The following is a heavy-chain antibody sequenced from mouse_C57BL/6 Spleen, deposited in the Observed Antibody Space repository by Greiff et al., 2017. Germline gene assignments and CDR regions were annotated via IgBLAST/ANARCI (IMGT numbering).Heavy chain of an antibody. CDR1: GYTFTSYW. D-gene: IGHD2-5*01. V-gene: IGHV1-55*01. CDR2: IYPGSGST. J-gene: IGHJ2*01. CDR3: ARSSNFYFDY. Sequence: QVQLQQPGAELVKPGASVKMSCKASGYTFTSYWLTWVKQRPGQGLGWIGDIYPGSGSTNYNEKFKSKATLTVDTSSSTAYMQLSSLTSEDSAVYYCARSSNFYFDYWGQGTTLTVSS.